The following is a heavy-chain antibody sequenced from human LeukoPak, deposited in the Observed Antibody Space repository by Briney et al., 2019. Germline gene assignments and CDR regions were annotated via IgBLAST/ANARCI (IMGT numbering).Heavy chain of an antibody. V-gene: IGHV1-46*01. CDR3: AGVKGYYGSGSYYYFDY. CDR2: INPSGGST. Sequence: ASVKVSCKASGYTFTSYYMHWVRQAPGQGLEWMGIINPSGGSTSYAQKFQGRVTMTRDMSTSTVYMELSSLRSEDTAVYYCAGVKGYYGSGSYYYFDYWGQGTLVTVSS. D-gene: IGHD3-10*01. CDR1: GYTFTSYY. J-gene: IGHJ4*02.